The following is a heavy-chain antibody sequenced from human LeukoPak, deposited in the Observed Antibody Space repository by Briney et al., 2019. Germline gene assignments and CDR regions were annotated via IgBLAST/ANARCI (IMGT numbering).Heavy chain of an antibody. CDR3: ARLKWGTTSWFDP. CDR2: IYDNGST. D-gene: IGHD1-1*01. CDR1: GGSINNYY. Sequence: SETLSLTCTVTGGSINNYYWNWLRQPPGKGLEWIGYIYDNGSTNYNASLKSRVTMSVDTSKNQFSLELSSVTAADTAVYYCARLKWGTTSWFDPWGQGTLVTVAS. V-gene: IGHV4-59*08. J-gene: IGHJ5*01.